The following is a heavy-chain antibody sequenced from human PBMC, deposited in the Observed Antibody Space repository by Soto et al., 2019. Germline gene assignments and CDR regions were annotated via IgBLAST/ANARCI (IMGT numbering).Heavy chain of an antibody. V-gene: IGHV1-3*01. CDR3: ATRGRSLGYYYGMDV. Sequence: QVQLVQSGAEVKKPGASVKVSCKASGYTFTSYAMHWVRQAPGQRLERMGWINAGNGNTKYSQKFQGRVTITRDTFASTAYMELSSLRSEDTAVYYCATRGRSLGYYYGMDVWGQGTTVTVSS. D-gene: IGHD3-10*01. CDR1: GYTFTSYA. J-gene: IGHJ6*02. CDR2: INAGNGNT.